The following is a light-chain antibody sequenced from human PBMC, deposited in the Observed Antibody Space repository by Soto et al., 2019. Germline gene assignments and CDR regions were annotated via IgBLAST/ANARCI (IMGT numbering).Light chain of an antibody. V-gene: IGLV3-9*01. CDR1: NIGSKN. Sequence: SYELTQPLSVSVALGQTAMITCGGNNIGSKNVHWYQQKPGQAPVLVIYRDSNRPSGIPERFSGSNSGNTATLTISRAQAGDEADYYCQVWDSRTARVFGGGTQLTVL. CDR3: QVWDSRTARV. J-gene: IGLJ3*02. CDR2: RDS.